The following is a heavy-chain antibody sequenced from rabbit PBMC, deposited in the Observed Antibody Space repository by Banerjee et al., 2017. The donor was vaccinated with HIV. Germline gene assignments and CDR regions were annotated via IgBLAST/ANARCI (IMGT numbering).Heavy chain of an antibody. CDR3: ARDLAGAIGWNFVL. V-gene: IGHV1S47*01. D-gene: IGHD4-1*01. CDR1: GSDISSNA. Sequence: QEQLVESGGGLVQPEGSLTLTCKASGSDISSNAMCWVRQAPGKGLELIACIYSSNGDKWYASWVNGRFTISKTSSTTVTLQMTSLTAADTATYFCARDLAGAIGWNFVLWGPGTLVTVS. CDR2: IYSSNGDK. J-gene: IGHJ4*01.